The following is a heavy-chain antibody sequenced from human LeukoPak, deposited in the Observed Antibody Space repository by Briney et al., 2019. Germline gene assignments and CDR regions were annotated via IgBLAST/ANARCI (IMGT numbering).Heavy chain of an antibody. CDR1: GFTFSSYW. Sequence: PGGSLRLSCAASGFTFSSYWMSWVRQAPGKGLEWVANIKQDGSEKYYVDSVKGRFTISRDNAKNSLYPQMNSLRAEDTAVYYCARDQVVDIVATIENFDYWGQGTLVTVSS. D-gene: IGHD5-12*01. CDR2: IKQDGSEK. J-gene: IGHJ4*02. CDR3: ARDQVVDIVATIENFDY. V-gene: IGHV3-7*01.